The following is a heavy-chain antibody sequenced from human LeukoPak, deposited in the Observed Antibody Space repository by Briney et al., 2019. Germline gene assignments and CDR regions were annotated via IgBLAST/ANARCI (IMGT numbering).Heavy chain of an antibody. CDR3: ARSRGAGPAAYFDY. CDR1: GFTFSDEY. J-gene: IGHJ4*02. Sequence: PGGSLRLSCAASGFTFSDEYMSWIRQAPGKGLGWVSYISNSGSYTNYADSVKGRFTISRDNAKNSLYLQMSSLRAEDTAVYYCARSRGAGPAAYFDYWGQGTLITVSS. V-gene: IGHV3-11*03. D-gene: IGHD6-19*01. CDR2: ISNSGSYT.